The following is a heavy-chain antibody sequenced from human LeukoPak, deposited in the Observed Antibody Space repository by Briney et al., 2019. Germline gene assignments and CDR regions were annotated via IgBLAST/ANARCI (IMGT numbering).Heavy chain of an antibody. CDR1: GGSISSSSYY. D-gene: IGHD2-15*01. CDR2: IYYSGST. CDR3: ATLGFVVVVAATSHFDY. J-gene: IGHJ4*02. Sequence: KPSETLSLTCTVSGGSISSSSYYWGWIRQPPGKGLEWIGSIYYSGSTYYNPSLKSRVTIPVDTSKNQSSLKLSSVTAADTAVYYCATLGFVVVVAATSHFDYWGQGTLVTVSS. V-gene: IGHV4-39*01.